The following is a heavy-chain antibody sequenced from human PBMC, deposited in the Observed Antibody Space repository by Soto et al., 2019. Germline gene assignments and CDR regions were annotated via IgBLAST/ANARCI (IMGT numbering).Heavy chain of an antibody. V-gene: IGHV1-18*01. Sequence: GASVKVSCKASGYTFTSYGISWVRQAPGQGLEWMGWISAYNGNTNYAQKLQGRVTMTTDTSTSTAYMELRSLRSDDTAVYYCAREMTTVTTFDYYGMDVWGQGTTVTV. J-gene: IGHJ6*02. CDR1: GYTFTSYG. CDR3: AREMTTVTTFDYYGMDV. D-gene: IGHD4-17*01. CDR2: ISAYNGNT.